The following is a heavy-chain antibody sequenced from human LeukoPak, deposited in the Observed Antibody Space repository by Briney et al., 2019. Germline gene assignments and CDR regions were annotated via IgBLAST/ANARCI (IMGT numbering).Heavy chain of an antibody. Sequence: SETLSLTCTVSGYSISSGYYWGWIRQPPGKGLEWIGSIYHSGSTNYNPSLKSRVTISVDTSKNQFSLKLSSVTAADTAVYYCARGVYGSGSYYIVYWGQGTLVTVSS. CDR1: GYSISSGYY. J-gene: IGHJ4*02. V-gene: IGHV4-38-2*02. D-gene: IGHD3-10*01. CDR3: ARGVYGSGSYYIVY. CDR2: IYHSGST.